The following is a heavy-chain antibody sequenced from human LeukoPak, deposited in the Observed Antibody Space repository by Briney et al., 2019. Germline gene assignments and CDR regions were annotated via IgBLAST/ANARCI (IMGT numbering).Heavy chain of an antibody. CDR2: FYRGGST. V-gene: IGHV3-66*01. Sequence: GGSLGLSCAASGFTVSSNYMSWVRQAPGKGLEWVSIFYRGGSTYYADSVKGRFTVSRDNSKNILYLQMNSLRAEDTAVYYCARSQDGSGSYFYYFYIDVWGKGTTV. J-gene: IGHJ6*03. CDR3: ARSQDGSGSYFYYFYIDV. D-gene: IGHD3-10*01. CDR1: GFTVSSNY.